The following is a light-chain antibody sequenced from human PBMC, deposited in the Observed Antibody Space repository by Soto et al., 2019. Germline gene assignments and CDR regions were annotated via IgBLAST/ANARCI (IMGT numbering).Light chain of an antibody. Sequence: DIQMTQSPSSLSASVGDSVTISCRASRNIRYYLNWYQQKPVKAPKLLIYASSSLHGGVPSRFAGIGSGTDFPVHVSGVQPEDFATYFCQQGHSPPYTFGQGT. CDR3: QQGHSPPYT. J-gene: IGKJ2*01. CDR1: RNIRYY. CDR2: ASS. V-gene: IGKV1-39*01.